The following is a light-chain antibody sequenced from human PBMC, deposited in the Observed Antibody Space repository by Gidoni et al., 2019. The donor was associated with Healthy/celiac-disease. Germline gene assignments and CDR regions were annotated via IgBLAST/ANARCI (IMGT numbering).Light chain of an antibody. V-gene: IGKV1-39*01. CDR1: QSISSY. Sequence: DIQMTQSPSSLSASLGDRVTTTFRASQSISSYLNWYQQKPGKAPKLLIYAASSLQSGVPSRFSGSGSGTDFTLTISSLQPEDFATYYCQQSYSTPRAFGQGTKLEIK. CDR3: QQSYSTPRA. CDR2: AAS. J-gene: IGKJ2*01.